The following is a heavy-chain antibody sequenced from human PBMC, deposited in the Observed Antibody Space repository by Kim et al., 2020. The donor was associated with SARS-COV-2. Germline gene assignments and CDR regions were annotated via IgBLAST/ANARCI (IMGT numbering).Heavy chain of an antibody. V-gene: IGHV7-4-1*02. CDR1: GYTFTSYA. CDR2: INTNTGNP. Sequence: ASVKVSCKSSGYTFTSYAMNWVRQAPGQGLEWMGWINTNTGNPTYAQGLTGRFVFSLDTSVSTTYLQISSLKAEDTAVYYCARDRSGDPPHYSYYYMDVWGEGTTVTVSS. J-gene: IGHJ6*03. CDR3: ARDRSGDPPHYSYYYMDV. D-gene: IGHD4-17*01.